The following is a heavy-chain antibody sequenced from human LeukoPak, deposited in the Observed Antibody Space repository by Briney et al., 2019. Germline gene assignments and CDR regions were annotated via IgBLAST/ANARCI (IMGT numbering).Heavy chain of an antibody. CDR2: IYYSGST. V-gene: IGHV4-39*07. CDR3: ARGRRTYYYDSSGYYYNPVIDY. J-gene: IGHJ4*02. Sequence: SETLSLTCTVSGGSISSSSYYWGWIRQPPGKRLEWIGSIYYSGSTYYNPSLKSRVTISVDTSKNQFSLKLSSVTAADTAVYYCARGRRTYYYDSSGYYYNPVIDYWGQGTLVTVSS. CDR1: GGSISSSSYY. D-gene: IGHD3-22*01.